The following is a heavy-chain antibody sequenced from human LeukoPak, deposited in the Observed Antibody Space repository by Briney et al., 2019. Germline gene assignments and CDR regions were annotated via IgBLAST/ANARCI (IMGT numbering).Heavy chain of an antibody. CDR2: INHSGST. V-gene: IGHV4-34*01. D-gene: IGHD3-3*01. CDR3: ARSIWSGTYYYYYYMDV. J-gene: IGHJ6*03. CDR1: GGSLSGYY. Sequence: SETLSLTCAVYGGSLSGYYWRWIRQPPGKGLEWIGEINHSGSTNYNPSLKSRVTISVDTSKNQFSLKLSSVTAADTAVYYCARSIWSGTYYYYYYMDVWGKGTTVTVSS.